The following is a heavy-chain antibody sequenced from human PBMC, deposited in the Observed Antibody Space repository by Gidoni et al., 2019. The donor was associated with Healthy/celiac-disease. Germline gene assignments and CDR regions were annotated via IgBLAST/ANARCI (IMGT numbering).Heavy chain of an antibody. Sequence: EVQLVESGGGLVQPAGSLSLSCAASGFTFSSYSMNWVRQPPGTGLEWYSYISSSSSTIYYADSVKGRFTITGDNAKNSLYLQMNSLRAEDTAVYCGARVIAVAGTRGFDYWGQGTLVTVSS. D-gene: IGHD6-19*01. CDR3: ARVIAVAGTRGFDY. CDR2: ISSSSSTI. CDR1: GFTFSSYS. J-gene: IGHJ4*02. V-gene: IGHV3-48*01.